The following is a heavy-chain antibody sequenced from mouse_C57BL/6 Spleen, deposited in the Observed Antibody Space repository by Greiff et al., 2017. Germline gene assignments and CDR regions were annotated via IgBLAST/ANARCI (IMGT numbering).Heavy chain of an antibody. J-gene: IGHJ4*01. CDR3: ARHHYDYCYAMDY. V-gene: IGHV1-4*01. CDR1: GYTFTSYT. D-gene: IGHD2-4*01. Sequence: VQLQQSGAELARPGASVKMSCKASGYTFTSYTMHWVKQRPGQGLEWIGYINPSSGYTKYNQKFKDKDTLTANKSSSTAYMQLSSLTSEDSAVYYCARHHYDYCYAMDYWGQGTSVTVSS. CDR2: INPSSGYT.